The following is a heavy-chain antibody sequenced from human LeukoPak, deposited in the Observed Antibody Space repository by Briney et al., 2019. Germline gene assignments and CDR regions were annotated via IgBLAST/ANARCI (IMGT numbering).Heavy chain of an antibody. CDR2: INHSGST. D-gene: IGHD3-22*01. CDR1: GYSISSGYY. CDR3: ASRPVITLFDIWGHPLDI. V-gene: IGHV4-38-2*02. Sequence: SETLSLTCTVSGYSISSGYYWGWIRQPPGKGLEWIGEINHSGSTNYNPSLKSRVTISVDTSKNQFSLKLSSVTAADTAVYYCASRPVITLFDIWGHPLDIWGQGTMVTVSS. J-gene: IGHJ3*02.